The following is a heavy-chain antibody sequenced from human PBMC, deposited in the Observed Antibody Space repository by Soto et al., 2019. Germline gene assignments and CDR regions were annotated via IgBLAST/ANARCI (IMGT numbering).Heavy chain of an antibody. D-gene: IGHD3-22*01. J-gene: IGHJ4*02. V-gene: IGHV1-18*01. CDR3: ARDQEYYYDSSGYFDY. CDR1: GYTFTSYG. Sequence: GASVKVSCKASGYTFTSYGISWVRQAPGQGLEWMGWISAYNGNTNYAQKLQGRVTMTTDTSTSTAYMELRSLRSDDTAVYYCARDQEYYYDSSGYFDYWGQGTRVTVST. CDR2: ISAYNGNT.